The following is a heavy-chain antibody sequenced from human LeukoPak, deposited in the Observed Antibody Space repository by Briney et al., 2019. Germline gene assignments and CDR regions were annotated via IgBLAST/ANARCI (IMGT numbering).Heavy chain of an antibody. V-gene: IGHV3-21*01. D-gene: IGHD1-14*01. CDR1: GFTFSSYS. CDR3: ARGPDFDY. Sequence: GGSLRLSCAASGFTFSSYSVNWVRQAPGKGLEWVSSISSSSIYRYYADSVKGRFTISRDNAKNSMYLQMNSLRVEDTAVYYCARGPDFDYWGQGTLVTVSS. CDR2: ISSSSIYR. J-gene: IGHJ4*02.